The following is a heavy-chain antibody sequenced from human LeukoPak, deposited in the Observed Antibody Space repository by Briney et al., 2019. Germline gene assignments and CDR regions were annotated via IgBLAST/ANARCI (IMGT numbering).Heavy chain of an antibody. CDR2: ISSSSYI. CDR1: GFTFSSYS. J-gene: IGHJ6*04. D-gene: IGHD6-13*01. Sequence: GGSLRLSCAASGFTFSSYSMNWVRQAPGKWLEWVSSISSSSYIYYADSVKGRFTISRDNAKNSLYLQMNSLRAEDTAVYYCARKIVLAAAEDTTPHARMDVWSRGTTVTVSS. CDR3: ARKIVLAAAEDTTPHARMDV. V-gene: IGHV3-21*01.